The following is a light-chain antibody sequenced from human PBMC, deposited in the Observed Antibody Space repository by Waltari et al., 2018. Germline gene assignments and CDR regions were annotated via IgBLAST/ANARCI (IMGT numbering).Light chain of an antibody. J-gene: IGKJ1*01. V-gene: IGKV3-20*01. CDR1: QSVSGSY. CDR3: QHYGSSVWT. CDR2: AAS. Sequence: EIVLTQSPGTLSLSPGERAALSCRASQSVSGSYLAWYQQKPGQAPRLLIYAASTRATGIPDRFSGSGSGTDFTLTISSLEPEDFAVYYCQHYGSSVWTFGQGTKVEIK.